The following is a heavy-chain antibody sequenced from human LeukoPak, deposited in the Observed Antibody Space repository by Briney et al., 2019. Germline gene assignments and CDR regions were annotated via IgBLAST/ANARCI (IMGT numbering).Heavy chain of an antibody. D-gene: IGHD6-13*01. CDR3: ARGGYSSSWYDGKGNWFDP. CDR1: GFTFSSYE. CDR2: ISSSGSTI. J-gene: IGHJ5*02. Sequence: GGSLRLSCAASGFTFSSYEMNWVRQAPGRGLEWVSYISSSGSTIYYADSVKGRFTISRDNAKNSLYLQMNSLRAEDTAVYYCARGGYSSSWYDGKGNWFDPWGQGTLVTVSS. V-gene: IGHV3-48*03.